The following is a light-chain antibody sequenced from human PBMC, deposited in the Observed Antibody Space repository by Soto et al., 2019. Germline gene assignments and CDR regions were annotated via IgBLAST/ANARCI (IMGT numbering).Light chain of an antibody. CDR3: QQYGGLPT. CDR1: QSVTTQ. V-gene: IGKV3-20*01. CDR2: GAS. Sequence: IVLTQSPGTLSLSPGERATLSCRASQSVTTQLAWYQQKPGQAPRLIIHGASSRATGIPDRFRGSGSGTDFTLTISRLEPEDFAVYYCQQYGGLPTFGQGTKVDIK. J-gene: IGKJ1*01.